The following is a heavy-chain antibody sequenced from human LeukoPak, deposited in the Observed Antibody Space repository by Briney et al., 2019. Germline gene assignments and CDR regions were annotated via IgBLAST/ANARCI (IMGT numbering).Heavy chain of an antibody. D-gene: IGHD7-27*01. V-gene: IGHV3-23*01. CDR1: GFTFSTYT. CDR2: IGNNGGGI. Sequence: GSLILSCAASGFTFSTYTMYWVRHPPGKRLEWVSIIGNNGGGIHYADSVRGRFTISRDNSKNALYLQMNSLRVEDTAVYYCAIDPNWGTHSWGQGVLVTVSS. J-gene: IGHJ4*02. CDR3: AIDPNWGTHS.